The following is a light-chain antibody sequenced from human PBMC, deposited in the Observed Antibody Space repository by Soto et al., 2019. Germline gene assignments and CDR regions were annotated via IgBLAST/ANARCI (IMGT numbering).Light chain of an antibody. V-gene: IGKV3-15*01. CDR2: GAS. Sequence: DIVMTQSPATLSVSPGERATITCRASQSVRNNLGWYQQKPGQAPRPLIYGASTRATGVPARFSGSGSGTDFTLTISSLQPEDFAVYYCQQYNNWLRTFGQGTRLEIK. CDR3: QQYNNWLRT. J-gene: IGKJ5*01. CDR1: QSVRNN.